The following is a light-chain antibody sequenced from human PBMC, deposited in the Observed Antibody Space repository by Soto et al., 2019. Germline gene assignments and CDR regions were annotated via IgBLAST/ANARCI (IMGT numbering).Light chain of an antibody. CDR2: EVS. J-gene: IGLJ1*01. CDR3: SSFTSGNTLYV. CDR1: SSDVGAYNY. V-gene: IGLV2-14*03. Sequence: QSVLTQPASVSGSPGQSVTISCTGTSSDVGAYNYVSWYQQHPGKAPKLMIFEVSNRPSGVSNRFSGSKSGNTASLTISGLQAEDEADYYCSSFTSGNTLYVFGTGTKVTVL.